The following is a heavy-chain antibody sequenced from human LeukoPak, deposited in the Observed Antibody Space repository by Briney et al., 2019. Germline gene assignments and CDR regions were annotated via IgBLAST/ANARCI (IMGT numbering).Heavy chain of an antibody. CDR3: ATDWALAAAPYKAHNQYWYFDL. CDR2: INPNSGGT. V-gene: IGHV1-2*02. D-gene: IGHD6-13*01. Sequence: GASVKVSCKASGYTFTGYYMHWVRQAPGQGLEWVGWINPNSGGTNYAQKFQGRVTMTRDTSISTAYMELSRLRSEDTAVYYCATDWALAAAPYKAHNQYWYFDLWGRGTLVTVSS. J-gene: IGHJ2*01. CDR1: GYTFTGYY.